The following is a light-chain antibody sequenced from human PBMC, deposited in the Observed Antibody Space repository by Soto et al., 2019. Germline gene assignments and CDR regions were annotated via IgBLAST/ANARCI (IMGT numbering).Light chain of an antibody. CDR3: SSYTRRSTLV. Sequence: QSALTQPASVSGSPGQSITISCTGTSSDVGGYNYVSWYQQHPVKAPKLMIYEVSNRPSGVSNRFSGSKSGNTASLTISGLQAEDEADYYCSSYTRRSTLVFGPGTKLTVL. CDR2: EVS. CDR1: SSDVGGYNY. J-gene: IGLJ1*01. V-gene: IGLV2-14*01.